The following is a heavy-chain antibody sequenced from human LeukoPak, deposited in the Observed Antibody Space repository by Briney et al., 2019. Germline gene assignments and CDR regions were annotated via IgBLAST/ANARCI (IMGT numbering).Heavy chain of an antibody. Sequence: GGSLRLSCAASGFTFSSYSMNWVRQAPGKGLEWVSYISSSGSTIYYADSVKGRFTISRDNAKNSLYLQMNSLRAEDTAVYYCAREHPGYDFWSGYSIDYWGQGTLVTVSS. CDR3: AREHPGYDFWSGYSIDY. CDR2: ISSSGSTI. D-gene: IGHD3-3*01. CDR1: GFTFSSYS. J-gene: IGHJ4*02. V-gene: IGHV3-48*04.